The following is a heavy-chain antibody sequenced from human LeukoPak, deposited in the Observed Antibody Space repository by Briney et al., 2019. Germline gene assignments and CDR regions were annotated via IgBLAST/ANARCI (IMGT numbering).Heavy chain of an antibody. V-gene: IGHV3-9*01. Sequence: GGSLRLSCAASGFTFDDYGMHWVRQPPGKGLEWVSGISWNSGNVGYADSVKGRFTISRDNARNSLYLQMNSLRAEDTALYYCAKVDGYNSGWYDSWGQGTLVTVSS. J-gene: IGHJ5*01. CDR1: GFTFDDYG. CDR3: AKVDGYNSGWYDS. CDR2: ISWNSGNV. D-gene: IGHD6-19*01.